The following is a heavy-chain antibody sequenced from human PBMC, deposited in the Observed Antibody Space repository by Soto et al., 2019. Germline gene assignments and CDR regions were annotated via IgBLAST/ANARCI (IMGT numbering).Heavy chain of an antibody. V-gene: IGHV1-24*01. D-gene: IGHD3-10*01. J-gene: IGHJ5*02. CDR3: ATLTPLGEPQVDP. Sequence: ASVKVSCKVSGYTLTELSMHWVRQAPGKGLEWMGGFDPEDGETIYAQKFQGRVTMTEDTSTDTAYMELSSLRSEDTAAYYCATLTPLGEPQVDPWGQGTLVTVSS. CDR1: GYTLTELS. CDR2: FDPEDGET.